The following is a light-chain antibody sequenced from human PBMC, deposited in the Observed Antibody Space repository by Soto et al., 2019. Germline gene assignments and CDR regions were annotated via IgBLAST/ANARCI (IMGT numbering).Light chain of an antibody. Sequence: EVVMTQSPATLSVSPGEGATLSCRASRGFSTNLAWYHQRPGQPPRLLIYGASIRATDIPARFTGSGSGTEFTLTISSLQSEDFGIYYCQQYNNWPWTFAQGTKVEVK. CDR1: RGFSTN. V-gene: IGKV3-15*01. CDR3: QQYNNWPWT. J-gene: IGKJ1*01. CDR2: GAS.